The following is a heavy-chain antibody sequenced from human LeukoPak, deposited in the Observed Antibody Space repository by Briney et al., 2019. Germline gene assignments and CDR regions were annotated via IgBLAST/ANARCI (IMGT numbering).Heavy chain of an antibody. J-gene: IGHJ3*02. Sequence: SQTLSLTCAISGDSVSSNSAAWNWIRQSPSRGLEWLGRTYYRSKWYNDYAVSVKSRITINPDTSKNQFSLQLNSVTPEDTAVYYCARGRSQQWLVRGDAFDIWGQGTMVTVSS. CDR1: GDSVSSNSAA. CDR2: TYYRSKWYN. D-gene: IGHD6-19*01. V-gene: IGHV6-1*01. CDR3: ARGRSQQWLVRGDAFDI.